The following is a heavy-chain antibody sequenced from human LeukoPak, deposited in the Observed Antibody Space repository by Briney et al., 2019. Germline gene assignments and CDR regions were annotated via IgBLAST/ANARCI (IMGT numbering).Heavy chain of an antibody. V-gene: IGHV4-38-2*02. CDR1: GYSISSGYY. J-gene: IGHJ4*02. CDR2: IYHSGST. Sequence: SETLSLTCTVSGYSISSGYYWGWIRQPPGKGLEWIGSIYHSGSTYYNPSLKSRVTISVDTSKNQFSLKLSSVTAADTAVYYCARIEYSGPVDYWGQGTLVTVSS. CDR3: ARIEYSGPVDY. D-gene: IGHD1-26*01.